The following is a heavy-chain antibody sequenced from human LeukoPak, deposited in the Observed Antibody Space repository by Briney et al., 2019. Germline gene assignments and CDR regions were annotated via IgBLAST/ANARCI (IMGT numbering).Heavy chain of an antibody. V-gene: IGHV3-23*01. J-gene: IGHJ4*02. CDR3: AKSQTGGYHRDNYDF. CDR2: LSGRGADT. CDR1: GFTFTNYA. Sequence: GGSLRLSCAASGFTFTNYAMNWVRQAPGKGLQWVSTLSGRGADTFSADSVKGRFTVFRDISKSTLYLQMDRLRADDTAVYFCAKSQTGGYHRDNYDFWGQGTLVTVSS. D-gene: IGHD2-8*02.